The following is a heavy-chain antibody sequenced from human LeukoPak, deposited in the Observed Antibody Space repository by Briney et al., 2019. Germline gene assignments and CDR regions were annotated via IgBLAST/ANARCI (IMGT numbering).Heavy chain of an antibody. CDR2: IKQDGSER. D-gene: IGHD6-19*01. CDR1: RFTLSNYW. Sequence: GGSLRLSCTASRFTLSNYWMIWVRQAPGEGLEWVANIKQDGSERYYVDSVKGRFTISRDNAKKSLFLQMNSLRAEDTAVYYCARGVPTPSGQNGDTFDIWGQGTMVTVSS. V-gene: IGHV3-7*03. J-gene: IGHJ3*02. CDR3: ARGVPTPSGQNGDTFDI.